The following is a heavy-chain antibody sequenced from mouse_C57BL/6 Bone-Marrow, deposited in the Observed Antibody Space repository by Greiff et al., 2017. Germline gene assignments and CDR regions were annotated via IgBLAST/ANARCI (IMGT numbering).Heavy chain of an antibody. V-gene: IGHV5-6*01. J-gene: IGHJ2*01. D-gene: IGHD4-1*01. Sequence: EVQLQQSGGDLVKPGGSLKLSCAASGFTFSSYGMSWVRQTPDKRLEWVATISSGGSYTYYPDSVKGRFTISRDNAKNTLYLQMSSLKSEDTAMYYCARRLTGPHFDYWGQGTTLTVSS. CDR1: GFTFSSYG. CDR3: ARRLTGPHFDY. CDR2: ISSGGSYT.